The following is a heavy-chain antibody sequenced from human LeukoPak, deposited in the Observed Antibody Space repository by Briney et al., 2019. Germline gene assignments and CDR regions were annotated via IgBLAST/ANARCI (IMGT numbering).Heavy chain of an antibody. CDR1: GGSISSYY. D-gene: IGHD6-13*01. J-gene: IGHJ4*02. Sequence: SETLSLTCTVSGGSISSYYWSWIRQPPGKGLEWIGYIYYSGSTNYNPSLKSRVTMSVDTSKNQFSLKLSSVTAADTAVYYCAKQGDELVPDYWGRGTLVTVSS. CDR2: IYYSGST. CDR3: AKQGDELVPDY. V-gene: IGHV4-59*01.